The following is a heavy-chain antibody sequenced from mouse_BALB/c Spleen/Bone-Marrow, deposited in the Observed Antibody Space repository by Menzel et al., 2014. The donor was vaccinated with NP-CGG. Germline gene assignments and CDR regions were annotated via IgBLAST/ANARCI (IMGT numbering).Heavy chain of an antibody. Sequence: EVQLQQSGGGLVQPGGSMKLSCVASGFTFSNYWMSWVRQSPEKGLEWVADIRLKSDAYTTHYAESVKGKFTISRDDSKSRLYLQMNNLRPEDTGIYYCTTLLDWGQGTSVTVSS. CDR3: TTLLD. CDR1: GFTFSNYW. CDR2: IRLKSDAYTT. V-gene: IGHV6-6*02. J-gene: IGHJ4*01.